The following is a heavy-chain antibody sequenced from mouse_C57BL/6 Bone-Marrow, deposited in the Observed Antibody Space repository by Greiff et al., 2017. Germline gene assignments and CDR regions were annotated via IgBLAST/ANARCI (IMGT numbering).Heavy chain of an antibody. V-gene: IGHV1-39*01. CDR2: INPNYGTT. D-gene: IGHD1-1*01. J-gene: IGHJ3*01. CDR1: GYSFTDYN. Sequence: EVQLQQSGPELVKPGASVKISCKASGYSFTDYNMNWVKQSNGKSLEWIGVINPNYGTTSYNQKFKGKATLTVDQYSSTAYMQLNSLTSEDSAVYYCASDYYGSSYETWFAYWGQGTLVTVSA. CDR3: ASDYYGSSYETWFAY.